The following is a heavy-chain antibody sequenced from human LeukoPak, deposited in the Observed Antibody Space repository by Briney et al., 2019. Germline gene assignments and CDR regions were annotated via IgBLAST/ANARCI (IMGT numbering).Heavy chain of an antibody. D-gene: IGHD3-22*01. J-gene: IGHJ3*02. V-gene: IGHV4-34*09. CDR3: ARDSRNYYDSSGYYAFDI. CDR1: GGSFSVYY. CDR2: INHSGST. Sequence: PSETLSLTCAVCGGSFSVYYWSWIRQPPGKGLEWIGEINHSGSTNYNPSLKSRVTISVDTSKNQFSLKLSSVTAADTAVYYCARDSRNYYDSSGYYAFDIWGQGTMVTVSS.